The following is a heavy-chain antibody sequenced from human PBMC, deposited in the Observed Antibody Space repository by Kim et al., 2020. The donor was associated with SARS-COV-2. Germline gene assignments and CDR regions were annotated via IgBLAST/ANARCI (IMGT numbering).Heavy chain of an antibody. CDR3: ARDSPITMVRGVIIWEGIAFDAPYLFDY. CDR1: GFTFSSYW. J-gene: IGHJ4*02. Sequence: GGSLRLSCAASGFTFSSYWMSWVRQAPGKGLEWVANIKQDGSEKYYVDSVKGRFTISRDNAKNSLYLQMNSLRAEDTAVYYCARDSPITMVRGVIIWEGIAFDAPYLFDYWGQGTLVTVSS. CDR2: IKQDGSEK. V-gene: IGHV3-7*01. D-gene: IGHD3-10*01.